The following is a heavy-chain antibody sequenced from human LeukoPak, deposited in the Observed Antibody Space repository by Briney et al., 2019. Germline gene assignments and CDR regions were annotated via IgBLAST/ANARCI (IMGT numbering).Heavy chain of an antibody. J-gene: IGHJ6*02. Sequence: GGSLRLSCTTSGITFSSYGMHWVRQAPGKGLEWVARTWYDGSNKYYADSVKGRFTISRDNSKNRLYLEMSSLRAEDTAVYYCARDTVIAAAGTKENGMDVWGQGTTVTVSS. CDR2: TWYDGSNK. V-gene: IGHV3-33*01. D-gene: IGHD6-13*01. CDR1: GITFSSYG. CDR3: ARDTVIAAAGTKENGMDV.